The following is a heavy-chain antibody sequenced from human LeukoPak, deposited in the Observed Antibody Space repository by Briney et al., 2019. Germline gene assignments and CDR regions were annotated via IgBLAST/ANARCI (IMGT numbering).Heavy chain of an antibody. CDR2: IIPIFGIA. D-gene: IGHD1-26*01. V-gene: IGHV1-69*04. J-gene: IGHJ5*02. CDR3: ARDEGGLFDP. Sequence: ASVKVSCKASGGTFISYAISWVRQAPGQGLEWMGRIIPIFGIANYAQKFQGRVTITADKSTSTAYMELSSLRSEDTAVYYCARDEGGLFDPWGQGTLVTVSS. CDR1: GGTFISYA.